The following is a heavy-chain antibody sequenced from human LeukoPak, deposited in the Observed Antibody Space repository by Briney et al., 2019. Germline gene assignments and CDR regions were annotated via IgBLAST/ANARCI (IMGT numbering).Heavy chain of an antibody. D-gene: IGHD4-17*01. CDR2: VKQHGNEK. V-gene: IGHV3-7*01. Sequence: PGGSLRLSCAASGFTFSKYWMSWGRQAPGKGLEWVANVKQHGNEKNYVDSVKGRFTISRDNAKNSLYLQMNSLRAEDTALYYCVRDLAGAHPSRYFDYWGQGTLVTVSS. J-gene: IGHJ4*02. CDR1: GFTFSKYW. CDR3: VRDLAGAHPSRYFDY.